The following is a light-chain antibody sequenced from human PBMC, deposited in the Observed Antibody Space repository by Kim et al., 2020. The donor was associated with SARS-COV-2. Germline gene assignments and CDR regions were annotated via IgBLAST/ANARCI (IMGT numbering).Light chain of an antibody. CDR2: DVS. V-gene: IGLV2-14*03. CDR3: SSYTSSSSYV. Sequence: GTAITISCTGTSSDVVGNNYVSWYQQHPGKAPKLIIYDVSNRPSGVSNRFSGSKSGNTASLTISGLQAEDEADYYCSSYTSSSSYVFGTGTKVTDL. CDR1: SSDVVGNNY. J-gene: IGLJ1*01.